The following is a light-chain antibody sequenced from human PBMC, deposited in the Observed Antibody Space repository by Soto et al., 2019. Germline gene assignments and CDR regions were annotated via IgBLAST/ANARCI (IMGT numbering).Light chain of an antibody. J-gene: IGLJ1*01. CDR3: GSWDSSLSAYV. CDR1: SSNIGGNS. Sequence: VLTQPPSVSAAPGQKVTISCSGSSSNIGGNSVSWYQQLPGTAPKLLIYDDNKRPSGIPDRFSGSKSGTSATLGITGFQTGDEADYYCGSWDSSLSAYVFGTGTKVTLL. CDR2: DDN. V-gene: IGLV1-51*01.